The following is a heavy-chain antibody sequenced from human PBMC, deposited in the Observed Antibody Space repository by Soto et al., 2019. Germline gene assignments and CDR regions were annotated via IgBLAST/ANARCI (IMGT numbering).Heavy chain of an antibody. CDR3: ARLRSRFGELLETIDFDY. Sequence: ASVKVSCKASGYTFTSYYMHWVRQAPGQGLEWMGIINPSGGSTSYAQKFQGRVTMTRDTSTSTVYMELSSLRSEDTAVYYCARLRSRFGELLETIDFDYWGQGTLVTVSS. D-gene: IGHD3-10*01. V-gene: IGHV1-46*01. J-gene: IGHJ4*02. CDR1: GYTFTSYY. CDR2: INPSGGST.